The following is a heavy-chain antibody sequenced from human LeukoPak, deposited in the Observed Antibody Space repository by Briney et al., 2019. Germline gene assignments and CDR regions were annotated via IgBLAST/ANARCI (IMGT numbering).Heavy chain of an antibody. CDR3: ARAKNSDYYYVDY. V-gene: IGHV3-48*02. Sequence: GGSLRLSCAASGFTFSNYNMNWVRQAPGKGLEWVSYISSGRSAVYYADSVKGRFTISRDNAKNSLYLQMNSLRDEDTAVYYCARAKNSDYYYVDYWGQGTLVTVSS. CDR2: ISSGRSAV. D-gene: IGHD2-21*02. CDR1: GFTFSNYN. J-gene: IGHJ4*02.